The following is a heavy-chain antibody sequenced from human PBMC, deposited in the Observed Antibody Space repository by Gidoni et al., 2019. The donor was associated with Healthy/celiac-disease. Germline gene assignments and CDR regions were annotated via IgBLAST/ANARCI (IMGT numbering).Heavy chain of an antibody. CDR1: GYTFTGYY. Sequence: QVQLVQSGAEVKKPGASVKVSCKASGYTFTGYYMHWVRQAPGQGLEWMGWSNPNSGGTNSAQKFQGWVTMTRDTSIITAYMELSRLRSDDTAVYYCARSPSMVLPYYYYGMDVWGQGTTVTVSS. CDR3: ARSPSMVLPYYYYGMDV. D-gene: IGHD3-10*01. J-gene: IGHJ6*02. V-gene: IGHV1-2*04. CDR2: SNPNSGGT.